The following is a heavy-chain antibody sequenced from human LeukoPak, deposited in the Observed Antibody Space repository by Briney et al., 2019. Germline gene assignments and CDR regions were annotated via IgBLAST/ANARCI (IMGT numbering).Heavy chain of an antibody. D-gene: IGHD5-18*01. V-gene: IGHV4-59*01. CDR1: GGSISSYY. CDR3: ARAGYSYGTGYYFDY. CDR2: IYYTGAT. J-gene: IGHJ4*02. Sequence: SETLSLTCTVSGGSISSYYWSWIRLPPGKGLEWIGYIYYTGATYHNPSLKSRVTISLDTSKNQFSLKLSSVTAADAAVYYCARAGYSYGTGYYFDYWGQGALVTVSS.